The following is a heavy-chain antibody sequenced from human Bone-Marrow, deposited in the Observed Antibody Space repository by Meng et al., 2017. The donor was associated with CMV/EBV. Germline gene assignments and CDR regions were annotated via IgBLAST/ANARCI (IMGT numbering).Heavy chain of an antibody. V-gene: IGHV1-18*01. CDR3: ARASYDFWSGYYLYYYYYYGMDV. D-gene: IGHD3-3*01. Sequence: ASVKVSCKASGYTFTSYGISWVRQAPGQGLEWMGWISAYNGNTNYAQKLQGRVTMTRNTSISTAYMELSSLRSEDTAVYYCARASYDFWSGYYLYYYYYYGMDVWGQGTKVTSP. J-gene: IGHJ6*02. CDR2: ISAYNGNT. CDR1: GYTFTSYG.